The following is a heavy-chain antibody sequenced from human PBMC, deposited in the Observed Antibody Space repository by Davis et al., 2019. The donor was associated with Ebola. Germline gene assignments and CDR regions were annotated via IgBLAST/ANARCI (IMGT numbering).Heavy chain of an antibody. CDR2: TYSGGLS. CDR1: GLSVSDTY. J-gene: IGHJ4*02. V-gene: IGHV3-69-1*01. Sequence: GGSLRLSCAASGLSVSDTYMTWVRQSPGRGLEWVSLTYSGGLSYYADSVRDRFTISRDNARNSVFLQMDSVTVEDTAVYYCARSRSFYFDYWGQGSLVTVAS. CDR3: ARSRSFYFDY.